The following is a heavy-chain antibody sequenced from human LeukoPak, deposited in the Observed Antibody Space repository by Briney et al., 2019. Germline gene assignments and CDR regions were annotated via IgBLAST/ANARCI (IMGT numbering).Heavy chain of an antibody. Sequence: GESLKISCKASGYTFTDYWIGWVRQMPGRGPECMAIIYPGDSDTRYSPSFQGQVTISADKSINTAYLQWSSLTASDTAMYYCAREHAKGYSWFDPWGQGTLVTVSS. CDR2: IYPGDSDT. D-gene: IGHD1-1*01. V-gene: IGHV5-51*01. CDR3: AREHAKGYSWFDP. CDR1: GYTFTDYW. J-gene: IGHJ5*02.